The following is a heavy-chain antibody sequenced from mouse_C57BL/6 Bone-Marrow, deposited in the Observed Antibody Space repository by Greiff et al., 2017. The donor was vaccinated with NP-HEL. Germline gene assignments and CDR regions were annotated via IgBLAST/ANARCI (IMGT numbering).Heavy chain of an antibody. V-gene: IGHV1-72*01. CDR1: GYTFTSYW. CDR3: ARSKAYGSSPHWYFDV. D-gene: IGHD1-1*01. J-gene: IGHJ1*03. CDR2: IDPNSGGT. Sequence: QVQLKQPGAELVKPGASVKLSCKASGYTFTSYWMHWVKQRPGRGLEWIGRIDPNSGGTKYNEKFKSKATLTVDKPSSTAYMQLSSLTSEDSAVYYGARSKAYGSSPHWYFDVWGTGTTVTVSS.